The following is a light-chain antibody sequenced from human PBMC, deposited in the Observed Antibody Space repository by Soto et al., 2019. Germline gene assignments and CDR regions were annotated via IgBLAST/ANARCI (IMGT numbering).Light chain of an antibody. V-gene: IGKV1-16*01. CDR2: TTS. CDR1: QPISDY. CDR3: QQYNSYSGT. J-gene: IGKJ2*02. Sequence: DIQMTQSPSSLSASVGDRVTITCRTSQPISDYLNWYQQKPGKAPTLLIYTTSNLQSGVPSRFSGSGSGTEFTLTISSLQPDDFATYYCQQYNSYSGTFGQGTK.